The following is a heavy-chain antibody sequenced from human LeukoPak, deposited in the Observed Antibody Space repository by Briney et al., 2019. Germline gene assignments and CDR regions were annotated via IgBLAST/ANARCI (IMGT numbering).Heavy chain of an antibody. CDR2: INPSGGGT. V-gene: IGHV1-46*01. CDR3: ARQAGGDSSALTRGYFDY. D-gene: IGHD3-22*01. Sequence: ASVKVSCKASGYTFTSYYMHWVRQAPGQGLEWMGIINPSGGGTSYAQKFQGRVTMTRDTSTSTVYMELSSLRSEDTAVYYCARQAGGDSSALTRGYFDYWGQGTLVTVSS. J-gene: IGHJ4*02. CDR1: GYTFTSYY.